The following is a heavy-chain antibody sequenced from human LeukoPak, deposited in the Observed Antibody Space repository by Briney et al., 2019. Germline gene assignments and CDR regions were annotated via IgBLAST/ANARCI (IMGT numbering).Heavy chain of an antibody. D-gene: IGHD3-3*01. Sequence: GGSLRLSCAASGFTFSSYSMNWVRQAPGKGLEWVSSISSSSSYIYYADSVKGRFTISRDNAKNSLYLQMNSLRAEDTAVYYCARGMGYDFWSGYYYYGMDVWGQGTTVTVSS. CDR2: ISSSSSYI. V-gene: IGHV3-21*01. CDR1: GFTFSSYS. CDR3: ARGMGYDFWSGYYYYGMDV. J-gene: IGHJ6*02.